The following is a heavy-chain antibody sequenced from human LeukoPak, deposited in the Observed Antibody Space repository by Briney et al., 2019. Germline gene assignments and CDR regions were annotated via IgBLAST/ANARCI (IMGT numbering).Heavy chain of an antibody. CDR3: ITTYYYTSGNFY. D-gene: IGHD3-10*01. V-gene: IGHV4-39*07. CDR1: GGSIRDSTYY. CDR2: VYYTGST. Sequence: SETLSLTSTVSGGSIRDSTYYWGWIRQPPGKGLEWIGSVYYTGSTYYNPSLESRVTVSVDTSKNQFSLNLSSVTAADTAVYYCITTYYYTSGNFYWGQGTLVTVSS. J-gene: IGHJ4*02.